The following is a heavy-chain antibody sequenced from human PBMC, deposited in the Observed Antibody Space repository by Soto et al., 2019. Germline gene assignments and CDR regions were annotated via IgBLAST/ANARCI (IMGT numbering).Heavy chain of an antibody. CDR1: GGSFSDYY. D-gene: IGHD3-10*01. CDR3: AGQVPSLYFDL. Sequence: QVRLQQWGAGLLKPSETLPLTCAVYGGSFSDYYWSWIRQPPGKGLEWIGEINHSGSTNYNPSLKSRVTISVEPSHHQFSLKLNSVTAADTAVYYCAGQVPSLYFDLWGRGTPVTVSS. J-gene: IGHJ2*01. CDR2: INHSGST. V-gene: IGHV4-34*01.